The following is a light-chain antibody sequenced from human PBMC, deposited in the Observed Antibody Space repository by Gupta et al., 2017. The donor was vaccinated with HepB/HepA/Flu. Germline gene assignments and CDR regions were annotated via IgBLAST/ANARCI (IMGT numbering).Light chain of an antibody. J-gene: IGKJ1*01. CDR2: DAS. CDR3: QQRSNWPLT. V-gene: IGKV3-11*01. Sequence: DIVLTQSPATLSLSPGERATLPCRASQSVSSYLAWYQQKPGQAPRLLIYDASNRATGIPARFSGSGSGTDFTLTISSLEPEDFAVYYCQQRSNWPLTFGKGTKVEIK. CDR1: QSVSSY.